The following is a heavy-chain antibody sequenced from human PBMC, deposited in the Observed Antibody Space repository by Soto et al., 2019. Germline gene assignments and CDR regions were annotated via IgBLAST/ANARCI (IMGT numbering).Heavy chain of an antibody. CDR2: THYRGGT. Sequence: QVQLQESGPGLVKPSQTLSLTCTVSGDSISSGGYYWTWIRQHPGKGLEWIGYTHYRGGTYSNPSLRDRVTFSVDTSKSQFSLNLISVTAADTAVYYCARDRGGYSHFDYWGQGTLVTVSS. D-gene: IGHD3-22*01. V-gene: IGHV4-31*03. CDR1: GDSISSGGYY. CDR3: ARDRGGYSHFDY. J-gene: IGHJ4*02.